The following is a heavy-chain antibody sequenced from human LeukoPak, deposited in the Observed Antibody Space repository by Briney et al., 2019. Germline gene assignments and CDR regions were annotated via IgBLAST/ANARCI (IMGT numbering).Heavy chain of an antibody. J-gene: IGHJ4*02. Sequence: GGSLRLSCEASGFTFSSYAMSWVRQTPGKGLEWVSVISGSGDSTYYADSVEGRCTSSRDNSKDALYLQMNSLRAEDTAVYYCARVGYSGYDYDYWGQGTLVTVSS. D-gene: IGHD5-12*01. V-gene: IGHV3-23*01. CDR1: GFTFSSYA. CDR2: ISGSGDST. CDR3: ARVGYSGYDYDY.